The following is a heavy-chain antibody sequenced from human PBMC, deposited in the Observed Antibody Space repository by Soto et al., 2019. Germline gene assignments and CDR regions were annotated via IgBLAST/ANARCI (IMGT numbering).Heavy chain of an antibody. CDR3: ECDNIGSKGSGMDV. CDR1: GASISNAY. CDR2: IHSSVSF. D-gene: IGHD5-12*01. Sequence: QVQLQESGPGLVKPSETLSLTCTVSGASISNAYWSWIRQAAGKRLEWIGRIHSSVSFNYNPSLKSRVSISRDTSKNQIPLQLCSVTAADTAVYYCECDNIGSKGSGMDVWGQGATVTVSS. V-gene: IGHV4-4*07. J-gene: IGHJ6*02.